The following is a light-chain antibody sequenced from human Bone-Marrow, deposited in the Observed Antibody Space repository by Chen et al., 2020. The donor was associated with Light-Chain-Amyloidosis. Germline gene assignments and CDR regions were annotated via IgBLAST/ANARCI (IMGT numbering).Light chain of an antibody. CDR1: QTIISS. Sequence: DIQMTQSPSSLSASVGDRVTIACRASQTIISSLNWYPQKPGKAPKLLIYAASSLQSGVPSRFRGSGSGTDFTHTISSLRPEDVATYYCQQSSNIPRTFGGGTKVEIK. CDR2: AAS. V-gene: IGKV1-39*01. J-gene: IGKJ4*01. CDR3: QQSSNIPRT.